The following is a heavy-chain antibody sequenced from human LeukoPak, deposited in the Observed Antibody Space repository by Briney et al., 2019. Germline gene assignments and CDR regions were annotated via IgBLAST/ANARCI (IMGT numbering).Heavy chain of an antibody. V-gene: IGHV4-38-2*02. CDR2: IYHSGST. Sequence: TSETLSLTCTVSGYSISSGYYWGWIRQPPGKGLEWIGSIYHSGSTYYNPSLKSRVTISVDTSKNQFSLKLSSVTAADTAVYYCAREYDSTREIPIDYWGQGTLVTVSS. CDR1: GYSISSGYY. D-gene: IGHD3-22*01. CDR3: AREYDSTREIPIDY. J-gene: IGHJ4*02.